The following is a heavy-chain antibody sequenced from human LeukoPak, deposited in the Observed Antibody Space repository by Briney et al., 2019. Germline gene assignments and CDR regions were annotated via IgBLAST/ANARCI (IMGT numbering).Heavy chain of an antibody. D-gene: IGHD3-22*01. Sequence: GGSLRLSCAASGFTFDDYTMHWVRQAPGKGLEWVSLIGRDGTSTYYADSVKGRFTISRDNSRNSLYLQMNSLRTEDTALYFCAKGDSSGAFDYWGQGTLVTVSS. CDR3: AKGDSSGAFDY. J-gene: IGHJ4*02. V-gene: IGHV3-43*01. CDR1: GFTFDDYT. CDR2: IGRDGTST.